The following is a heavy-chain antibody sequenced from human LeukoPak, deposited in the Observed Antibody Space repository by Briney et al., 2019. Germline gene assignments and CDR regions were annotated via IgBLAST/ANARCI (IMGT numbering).Heavy chain of an antibody. CDR2: ISYDGSNK. Sequence: GRSLRLSCAASGFTYSSYAMHWVRQAPGKGLEWVAVISYDGSNKYYADSVKGRFTISRDNSKNTLYLQMNSLRAEDTAVYYCARDRRGDDYGGNPALSYNWFDPWGQGTLVTVSS. D-gene: IGHD4-23*01. J-gene: IGHJ5*02. CDR1: GFTYSSYA. CDR3: ARDRRGDDYGGNPALSYNWFDP. V-gene: IGHV3-30*04.